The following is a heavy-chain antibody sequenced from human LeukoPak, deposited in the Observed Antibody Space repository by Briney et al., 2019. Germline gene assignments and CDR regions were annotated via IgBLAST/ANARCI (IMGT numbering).Heavy chain of an antibody. CDR1: GGSISSYY. Sequence: SETLSPTCTVSGGSISSYYWSWIRQPPGKGLEWIGYIYYSGSTNYNPSLKSRVTISVDTSKNQFSLKLSSVTAADTAVYYCARINSGYDFSNYYYYYYMDVWGKGTTVTISS. CDR3: ARINSGYDFSNYYYYYYMDV. J-gene: IGHJ6*03. D-gene: IGHD5-12*01. V-gene: IGHV4-59*01. CDR2: IYYSGST.